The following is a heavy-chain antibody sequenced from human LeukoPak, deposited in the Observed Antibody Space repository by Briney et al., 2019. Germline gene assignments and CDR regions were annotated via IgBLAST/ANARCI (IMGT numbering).Heavy chain of an antibody. V-gene: IGHV3-23*01. D-gene: IGHD3-22*01. CDR2: ISGSGGST. Sequence: PGGSLRLSCAASGFTFSSYAMSWVRQAPGKGLEWVSAISGSGGSTYYADSVKGRFTISRDNPKNTLYLQMNSLRAEDTAVYYCAKGRQYYYDSSAPGFAPWGQGTLVTVSS. CDR1: GFTFSSYA. J-gene: IGHJ5*02. CDR3: AKGRQYYYDSSAPGFAP.